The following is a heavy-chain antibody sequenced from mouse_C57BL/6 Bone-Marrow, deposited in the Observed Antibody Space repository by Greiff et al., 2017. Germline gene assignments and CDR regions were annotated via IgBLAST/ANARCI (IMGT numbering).Heavy chain of an antibody. Sequence: QVQLQQSGAELVRPGASVKLSCTASGYTFTDYYINWVKQRPGQGLEWIARIYPGSGNTYYNEKFKGKATLTAEKSSSTAYMQLSSLTSEDSAVYFCARGSSPYYFDYWGQGTTLTVSS. J-gene: IGHJ2*01. CDR3: ARGSSPYYFDY. CDR2: IYPGSGNT. D-gene: IGHD1-1*01. V-gene: IGHV1-76*01. CDR1: GYTFTDYY.